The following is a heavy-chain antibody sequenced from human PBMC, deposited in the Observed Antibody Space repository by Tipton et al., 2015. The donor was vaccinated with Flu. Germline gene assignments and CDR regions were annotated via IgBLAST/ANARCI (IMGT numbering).Heavy chain of an antibody. D-gene: IGHD3-3*01. CDR3: AREVRDFWSGGYMDV. J-gene: IGHJ6*03. CDR1: GFTFSDYY. CDR2: ISSSGSTI. V-gene: IGHV3-11*01. Sequence: SLRLSCAASGFTFSDYYMSWVRQAPGKGLEWVSYISSSGSTIYYADSVKGRFTISRDNAKNSLYLQMNGLRAEDTAVYYCAREVRDFWSGGYMDVWGKGTTVTVSS.